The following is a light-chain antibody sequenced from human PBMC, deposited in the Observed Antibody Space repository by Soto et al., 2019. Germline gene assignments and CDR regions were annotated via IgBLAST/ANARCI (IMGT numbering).Light chain of an antibody. CDR2: DAS. Sequence: EIVLTQSPATLSLSTGERATLSCRASQSVSSYLAWYQQKPGQAPRLLIYDASNRATGIPARFSGSGSGTDFTLTISSLEPEDFAVYYCQQRSNWPVTFGPGTKVDI. J-gene: IGKJ3*01. CDR1: QSVSSY. CDR3: QQRSNWPVT. V-gene: IGKV3-11*01.